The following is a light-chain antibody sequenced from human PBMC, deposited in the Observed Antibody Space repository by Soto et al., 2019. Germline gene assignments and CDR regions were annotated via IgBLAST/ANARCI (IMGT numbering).Light chain of an antibody. J-gene: IGKJ2*01. CDR3: QQYHTWPPQYT. CDR1: QSVASN. V-gene: IGKV3-15*01. CDR2: GAS. Sequence: EIVMTQSPASLSVSPGDGATLSCRASQSVASNVAWYQQKPGQGPRLLIHGASTRAVGVPARFSGSGSGTAFTLTISSLQSEDFAVYYCQQYHTWPPQYTFGQGTKLQIK.